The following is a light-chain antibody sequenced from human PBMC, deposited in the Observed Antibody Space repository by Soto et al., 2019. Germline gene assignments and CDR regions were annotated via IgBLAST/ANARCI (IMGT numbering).Light chain of an antibody. Sequence: DIVLTQSPGTLSLSPGERASLSCRASQSVSSGHLAWYQQKPGQAPRLLIYGASSRATGIPDRFSGSGSGTDFTLTISRLEPEDYAVYYCQQYGHSLWTFGQWTKVEIK. CDR3: QQYGHSLWT. V-gene: IGKV3-20*01. CDR1: QSVSSGH. J-gene: IGKJ1*01. CDR2: GAS.